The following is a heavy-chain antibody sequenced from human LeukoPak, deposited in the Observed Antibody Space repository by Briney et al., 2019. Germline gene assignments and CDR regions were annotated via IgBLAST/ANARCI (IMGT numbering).Heavy chain of an antibody. D-gene: IGHD3-10*01. CDR3: ASFGSGSNLDAFDI. CDR1: GFTFSSYS. Sequence: GGSLRLSCAASGFTFSSYSMNWVRQAPGKGLEWVSSISSSSSYIYYADSVKGRFTISRDNAKNSLYLQMNSLRAEDTAVYYCASFGSGSNLDAFDIWGQGTMVTVST. J-gene: IGHJ3*02. CDR2: ISSSSSYI. V-gene: IGHV3-21*01.